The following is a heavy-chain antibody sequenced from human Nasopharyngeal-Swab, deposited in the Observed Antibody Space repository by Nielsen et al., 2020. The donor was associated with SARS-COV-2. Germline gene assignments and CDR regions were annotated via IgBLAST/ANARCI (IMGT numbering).Heavy chain of an antibody. CDR3: ARDGLDYDFWSAYFMDV. V-gene: IGHV3-21*01. CDR1: GLTFNNYN. D-gene: IGHD3-3*01. J-gene: IGHJ6*02. CDR2: ISSSSSYI. Sequence: GGSLRLSCAASGLTFNNYNFNWVRQAPGKGLEWASSISSSSSYIYYADSVKGRFTISRDNAKNSLYLQMNSLRAEDTAVYYCARDGLDYDFWSAYFMDVWGQGTTVTVSS.